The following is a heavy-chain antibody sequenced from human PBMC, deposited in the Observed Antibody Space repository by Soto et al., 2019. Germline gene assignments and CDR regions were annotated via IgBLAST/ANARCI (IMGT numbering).Heavy chain of an antibody. CDR3: ARSTYYDFLIVYSGGYYFHY. J-gene: IGHJ4*02. CDR1: GYSFTSYW. CDR2: IYPGDSDT. D-gene: IGHD3-3*01. Sequence: PGESLKISCKGSGYSFTSYWIGWVRQIPGKGLEWKGIIYPGDSDTRYSPSFQGQVTISADKSISTAYLQWSSLKASDTAMYYCARSTYYDFLIVYSGGYYFHYCCQGTLVTV. V-gene: IGHV5-51*01.